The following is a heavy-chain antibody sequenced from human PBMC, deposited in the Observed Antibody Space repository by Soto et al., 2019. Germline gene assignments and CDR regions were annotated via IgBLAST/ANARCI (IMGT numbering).Heavy chain of an antibody. CDR2: INPNSGGT. Sequence: ASVKVSCKASGYTFTGYYMHWVRQAPGQGLEWMGWINPNSGGTNYAQKFQGWVTMTRDTSISTAYMELSRLRSDDTAVYYCAGAWGWDYYDSSGYYGEYFQHWGQGTLVTVSS. CDR3: AGAWGWDYYDSSGYYGEYFQH. V-gene: IGHV1-2*04. J-gene: IGHJ1*01. D-gene: IGHD3-22*01. CDR1: GYTFTGYY.